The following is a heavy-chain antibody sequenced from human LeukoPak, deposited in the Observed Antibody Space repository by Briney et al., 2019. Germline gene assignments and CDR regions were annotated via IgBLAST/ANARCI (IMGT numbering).Heavy chain of an antibody. D-gene: IGHD2-15*01. V-gene: IGHV3-33*01. Sequence: GRSLRLSCAASGFTFSSYGMHWVRQAPGKGLEWVAVIWYDGSNKYYADSVKGRFTISRDNSKDTLYLQMNSLRAEDTAVYYCARPYCSGGSCYLVFDYWGQGTLVTVSS. CDR2: IWYDGSNK. CDR3: ARPYCSGGSCYLVFDY. J-gene: IGHJ4*02. CDR1: GFTFSSYG.